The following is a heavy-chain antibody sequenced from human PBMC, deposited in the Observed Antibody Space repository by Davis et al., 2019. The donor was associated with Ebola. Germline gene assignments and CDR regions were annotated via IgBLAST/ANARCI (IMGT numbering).Heavy chain of an antibody. J-gene: IGHJ6*02. V-gene: IGHV4-61*08. CDR3: ARQNGDSRFDYYYGMDV. D-gene: IGHD4-17*01. CDR2: IYYSGST. CDR1: GGSISSGGYY. Sequence: MPSETLSLTCTVSGGSISSGGYYWSWIRQHPGKGLEWIGYIYYSGSTYYNPSLKSRVTISVDTSKNQFSLKLSSVTAADTAVYYCARQNGDSRFDYYYGMDVWGQGTTVTVSS.